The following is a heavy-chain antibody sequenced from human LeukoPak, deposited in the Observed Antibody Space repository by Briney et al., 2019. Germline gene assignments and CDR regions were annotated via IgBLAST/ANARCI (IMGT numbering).Heavy chain of an antibody. D-gene: IGHD5-18*01. CDR2: IYYSGST. Sequence: PSETLSLTCAVSGGSISSGGYSWSWIRQPPGKGLEWIGYIYYSGSTYYNPSLKSRVTISVDTSKNQFSLKLSSVTAADTAVYYCARIIVSYGYMVGWYFDLWGRGTLVTVSS. J-gene: IGHJ2*01. CDR3: ARIIVSYGYMVGWYFDL. V-gene: IGHV4-30-4*07. CDR1: GGSISSGGYS.